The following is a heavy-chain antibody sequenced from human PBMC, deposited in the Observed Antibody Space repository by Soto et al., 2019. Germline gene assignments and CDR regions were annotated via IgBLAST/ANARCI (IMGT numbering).Heavy chain of an antibody. CDR2: IIPIFGRP. CDR1: GATFSTLS. J-gene: IGHJ4*02. CDR3: ARAPYEDYAVPEPNYFDS. D-gene: IGHD4-17*01. V-gene: IGHV1-69*01. Sequence: QGQLVQSGTAVKKPGSSVKVSCKASGATFSTLSVSWVRQAPGQGLEWMGGIIPIFGRPVYAQKFQGRFTIPADESTSIVYLELSSLSSEDTAVYYCARAPYEDYAVPEPNYFDSWGQGTLVPVSS.